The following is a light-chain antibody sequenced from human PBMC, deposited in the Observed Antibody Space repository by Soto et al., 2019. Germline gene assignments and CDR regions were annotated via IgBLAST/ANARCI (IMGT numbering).Light chain of an antibody. CDR1: QSVSSAY. CDR3: QQSGSSFYT. J-gene: IGKJ2*01. Sequence: EIVLTQSPGTLSLSPGERATLSCRASQSVSSAYLAWYQQIPGQAPRPLIYGASSRATGIPDRFSGSGSGKDFTLTLSGLEPEDFAVYYCQQSGSSFYTFGQGTKLEIK. V-gene: IGKV3-20*01. CDR2: GAS.